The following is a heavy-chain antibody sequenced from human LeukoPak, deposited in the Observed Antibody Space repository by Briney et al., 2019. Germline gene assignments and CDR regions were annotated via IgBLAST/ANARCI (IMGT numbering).Heavy chain of an antibody. J-gene: IGHJ4*02. V-gene: IGHV3-33*08. CDR3: ARDQGSSSWYNFDY. CDR1: GFTFDDYA. CDR2: IWYDGSNQ. D-gene: IGHD6-13*01. Sequence: GGSLRLSCAASGFTFDDYAMHWVRQAPGKGLEWVALIWYDGSNQHYADSVRGRFTISRDNSKSTLYLQMNSLRAEDTAVYYCARDQGSSSWYNFDYWGQGTLVTVSS.